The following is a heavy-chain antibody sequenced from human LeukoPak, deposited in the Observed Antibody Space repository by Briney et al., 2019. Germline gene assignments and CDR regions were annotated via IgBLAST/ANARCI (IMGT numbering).Heavy chain of an antibody. CDR1: GFTFSRYA. Sequence: GGSLRLSCAASGFTFSRYAMHWVRQAPGRGLEYVSAISSDGGSTYYASSVKGRFTISRDNSKNTLYLQMGSLRAEDMAVYYCAREYGYYGSGSQDNWFDPWGQGTLVTVSS. CDR3: AREYGYYGSGSQDNWFDP. V-gene: IGHV3-64*01. D-gene: IGHD3-10*01. J-gene: IGHJ5*02. CDR2: ISSDGGST.